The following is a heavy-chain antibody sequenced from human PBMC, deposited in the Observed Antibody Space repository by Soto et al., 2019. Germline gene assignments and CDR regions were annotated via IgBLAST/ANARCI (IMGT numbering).Heavy chain of an antibody. CDR3: ARLVWFGELSGAFDI. CDR1: GGSISSSSYY. V-gene: IGHV4-39*01. J-gene: IGHJ3*02. CDR2: IYYSGST. D-gene: IGHD3-10*01. Sequence: QLQLQESGPGLVKPSETLSLTCTVSGGSISSSSYYWGWIRQPPGKGLEWIGSIYYSGSTYYNPSLTGRVTLPVDTSKNQFSLKLSSVTAADTAVYYCARLVWFGELSGAFDIWGQGTMVTVSS.